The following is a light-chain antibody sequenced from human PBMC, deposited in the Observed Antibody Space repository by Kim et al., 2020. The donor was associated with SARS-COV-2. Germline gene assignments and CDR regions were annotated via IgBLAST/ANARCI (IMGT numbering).Light chain of an antibody. CDR1: QSVRNN. J-gene: IGKJ4*01. V-gene: IGKV3-15*01. CDR3: QQYNDWPLLT. Sequence: IVMTQSPATLSVSPGERVTLSCRASQSVRNNLAWYQQRPGQAPRLLIYGASTRATDVSDRFSGSGSGTEFTLTIRRLQSEDLAVYYCQQYNDWPLLTFGGGTKVDIK. CDR2: GAS.